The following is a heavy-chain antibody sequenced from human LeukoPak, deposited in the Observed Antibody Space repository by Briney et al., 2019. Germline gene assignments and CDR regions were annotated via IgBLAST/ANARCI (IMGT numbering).Heavy chain of an antibody. D-gene: IGHD3-16*01. J-gene: IGHJ6*03. CDR1: GYSISSGYY. CDR3: ARGPTPYTRPKYYYYMDV. V-gene: IGHV4-38-2*02. CDR2: IYHSGST. Sequence: SETLSLTCTVSGYSISSGYYWGWIRQPPGKGLEWIGSIYHSGSTYYNPSLKSRVTISVDTSKNQFSLKLSSVTAADTAVYYCARGPTPYTRPKYYYYMDVWGKGTTVTVSS.